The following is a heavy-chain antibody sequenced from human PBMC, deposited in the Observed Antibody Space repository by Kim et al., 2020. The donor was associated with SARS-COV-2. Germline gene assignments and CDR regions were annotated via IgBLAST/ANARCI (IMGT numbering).Heavy chain of an antibody. CDR3: ARDFDGDVFDY. J-gene: IGHJ4*02. Sequence: GGFLRLSCAASGFTFSSYGMHWVRQAPGKGLEWVAVIWYNGGNKYYADSVKGRFTISRDNSKNTLYLQMNSLRAEDTAVYYCARDFDGDVFDYWGQGTLVTVSS. CDR1: GFTFSSYG. CDR2: IWYNGGNK. V-gene: IGHV3-33*01. D-gene: IGHD7-27*01.